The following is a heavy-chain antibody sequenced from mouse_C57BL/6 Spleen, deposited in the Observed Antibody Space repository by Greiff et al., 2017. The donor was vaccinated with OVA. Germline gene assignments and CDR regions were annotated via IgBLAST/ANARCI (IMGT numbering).Heavy chain of an antibody. CDR2: IDPSDSYT. V-gene: IGHV1-50*01. D-gene: IGHD2-3*01. CDR1: GYTFTSYW. CDR3: ARGWLLEGWYFDV. J-gene: IGHJ1*03. Sequence: VQLQQPGAELVKPGASVKLSCKASGYTFTSYWMQWVKQRPGQGLEWIGEIDPSDSYTNYNQKFKGKATLTVDTSSSTAYMQLSSLTSEDSAVYYCARGWLLEGWYFDVWGTGTTVTVSS.